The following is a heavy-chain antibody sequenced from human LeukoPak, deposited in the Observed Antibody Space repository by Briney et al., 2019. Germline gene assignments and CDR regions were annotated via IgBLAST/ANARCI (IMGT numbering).Heavy chain of an antibody. CDR1: GDSISNYY. V-gene: IGHV4-59*01. J-gene: IGHJ4*02. CDR2: IYFSGST. CDR3: ARGGVLPFDY. D-gene: IGHD3-3*01. Sequence: SETLSLTCTVSGDSISNYYWSWLWQPPGKGLEWIGYIYFSGSTNYNPSLKSRVTISVDTSKNQFSLKLSSVTAADTAVYYCARGGVLPFDYWGQGTLVTVSS.